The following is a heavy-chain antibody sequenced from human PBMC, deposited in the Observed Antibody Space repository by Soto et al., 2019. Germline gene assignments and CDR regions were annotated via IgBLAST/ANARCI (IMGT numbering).Heavy chain of an antibody. CDR2: ISSSGSTI. V-gene: IGHV3-48*03. CDR1: GFTFSSYE. CDR3: ARDHRITIFGVVRGDV. J-gene: IGHJ6*02. Sequence: RLSCAASGFTFSSYEMNWVRQAPGKGLEWVSYISSSGSTIYYADSVKGRFTISRDNAKNSLYLQMNSLRAEDTAVYYCARDHRITIFGVVRGDVWGQGTTVTVSS. D-gene: IGHD3-3*01.